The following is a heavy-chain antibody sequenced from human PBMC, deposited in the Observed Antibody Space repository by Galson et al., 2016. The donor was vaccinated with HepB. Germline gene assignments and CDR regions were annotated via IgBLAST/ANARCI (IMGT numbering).Heavy chain of an antibody. Sequence: SLRLSCAASGFTFSSHWMHWVRQAPGKGLVWVSRINTDGSSTSYADSVKGRFTISRDNAKNTRYLQMHSRRAEVTSVYYCGRGRSSIGAVGFDRWGQGSLVTVSS. CDR3: GRGRSSIGAVGFDR. CDR1: GFTFSSHW. V-gene: IGHV3-74*01. J-gene: IGHJ4*02. CDR2: INTDGSST. D-gene: IGHD6-25*01.